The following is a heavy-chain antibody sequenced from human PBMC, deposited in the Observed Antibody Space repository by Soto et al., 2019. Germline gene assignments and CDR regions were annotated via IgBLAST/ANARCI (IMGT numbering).Heavy chain of an antibody. CDR2: LSSDGFGA. D-gene: IGHD3-16*01. Sequence: EVHLEESGGGSVQPGGSLRLSCAASGFSLSPYWMHCVRQAPGRGLEWVSRLSSDGFGAAYADSVKGRFFISRDIARNTLCLKMKSLRAVDTAVYYCARDLGGPDYWGRGTSVTVSS. V-gene: IGHV3-74*03. CDR3: ARDLGGPDY. J-gene: IGHJ4*02. CDR1: GFSLSPYW.